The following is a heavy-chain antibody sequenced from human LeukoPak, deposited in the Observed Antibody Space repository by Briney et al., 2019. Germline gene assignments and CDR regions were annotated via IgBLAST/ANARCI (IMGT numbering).Heavy chain of an antibody. J-gene: IGHJ6*03. CDR2: IKQDGSEK. CDR1: GFTFSSYW. D-gene: IGHD3-16*01. V-gene: IGHV3-7*01. Sequence: GGSLRLSCAASGFTFSSYWMSWVRQAPGKGLEWVANIKQDGSEKYYVDSVKGRFTISRDNAKNSLYLQMNSLRAEDTAVYYCARWGGRGYLYYYYYYMDVWGKGTTVTVSS. CDR3: ARWGGRGYLYYYYYYMDV.